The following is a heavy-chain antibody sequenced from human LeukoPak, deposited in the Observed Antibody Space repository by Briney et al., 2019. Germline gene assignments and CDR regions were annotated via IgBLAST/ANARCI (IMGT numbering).Heavy chain of an antibody. CDR2: IKQDGSEK. CDR1: GFTFNTFW. Sequence: GGSLRLSCAASGFTFNTFWMSWVRQAPGKGLEWVANIKQDGSEKNYVDSVKGRFTISRDNAKNSLYLQMNSLRVEDTAVYYCAREGYYDNNGYYPLDFWGQGTLVTVSS. J-gene: IGHJ4*02. D-gene: IGHD3-22*01. CDR3: AREGYYDNNGYYPLDF. V-gene: IGHV3-7*03.